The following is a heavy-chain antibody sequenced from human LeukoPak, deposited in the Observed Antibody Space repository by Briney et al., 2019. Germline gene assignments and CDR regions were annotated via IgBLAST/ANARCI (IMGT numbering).Heavy chain of an antibody. Sequence: GGSLRLSCAASGFTFSSYAMSWVRQAPGKGLEWVSAISGSGGSTYYADSVKGRFTISRDNSKNTLYLQMNSLRAEDTAVYYCAKRGGTTTMVYHYGMDVWGQGTSVTVSS. CDR2: ISGSGGST. CDR3: AKRGGTTTMVYHYGMDV. D-gene: IGHD3-10*01. V-gene: IGHV3-23*01. CDR1: GFTFSSYA. J-gene: IGHJ6*02.